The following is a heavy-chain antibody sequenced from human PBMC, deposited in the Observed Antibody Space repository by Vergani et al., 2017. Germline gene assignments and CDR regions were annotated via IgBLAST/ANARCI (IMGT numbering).Heavy chain of an antibody. CDR3: ASDYSNYGYYYYYFMDV. CDR1: GGTFSSYA. Sequence: QVQLVQSGAEVKKPGSSVKVSCKASGGTFSSYAISWVRQAPGQGLEWMGGIIPIFGTANYAQKFQGRVTITADESTSTAYMELSSLRSEDTAVYYCASDYSNYGYYYYYFMDVWGKGTTVTVSS. J-gene: IGHJ6*03. CDR2: IIPIFGTA. V-gene: IGHV1-69*01. D-gene: IGHD4-11*01.